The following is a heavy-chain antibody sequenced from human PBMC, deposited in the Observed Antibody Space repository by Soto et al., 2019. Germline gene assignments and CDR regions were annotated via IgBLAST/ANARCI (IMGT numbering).Heavy chain of an antibody. V-gene: IGHV3-48*03. CDR2: IGGSGGTK. J-gene: IGHJ3*01. Sequence: EEQLVESGGGLVQPGGSLRLSCAASGFTFSSYEMNWVRQAPGMGLEWISYIGGSGGTKYSADSVKGRFTISRDNAQNSLYLQMNSLRAEDTAVYYCARDSGGDVGQFLFPAGFDLLGPERQVTVSS. D-gene: IGHD3-10*01. CDR3: ARDSGGDVGQFLFPAGFDL. CDR1: GFTFSSYE.